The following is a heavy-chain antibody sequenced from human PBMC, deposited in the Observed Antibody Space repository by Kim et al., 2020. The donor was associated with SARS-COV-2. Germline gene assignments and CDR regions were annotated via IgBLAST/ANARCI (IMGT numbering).Heavy chain of an antibody. D-gene: IGHD4-17*01. J-gene: IGHJ4*02. V-gene: IGHV4-61*03. CDR3: ARGRAVTKDADY. Sequence: NYTPSLKSRVTLLIDTSKNYFSLKVTSVTAADTAVYFCARGRAVTKDADYWGQGTLVTVSS.